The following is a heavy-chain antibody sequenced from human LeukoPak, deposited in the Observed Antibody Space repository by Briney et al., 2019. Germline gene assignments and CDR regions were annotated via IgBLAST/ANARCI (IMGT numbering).Heavy chain of an antibody. CDR2: ISAYNGNT. D-gene: IGHD6-13*01. V-gene: IGHV1-18*01. J-gene: IGHJ4*02. CDR1: GDTFTSYG. Sequence: ASVTVSCKASGDTFTSYGISWVRQAPGQGNEWMGWISAYNGNTNYAQKLQGRVTMTTDTSTSTAYMELRSLRSGDTAVYYCARGGEQLVPYFDYWGQGTLVAASS. CDR3: ARGGEQLVPYFDY.